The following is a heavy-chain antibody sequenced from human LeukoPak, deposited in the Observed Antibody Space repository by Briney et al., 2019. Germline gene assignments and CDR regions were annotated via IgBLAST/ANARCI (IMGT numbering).Heavy chain of an antibody. CDR1: GGSFSGYY. Sequence: SETLSLTCAVYGGSFSGYYWSWIRQPPGKGLEWIGEINHSGSTNYNPSPKSRVTISVDTSKNQFSLKLSSVTAADTAVYYCARHGRRVPAARKSVGWFDPWGQGTLVTVSS. J-gene: IGHJ5*02. CDR3: ARHGRRVPAARKSVGWFDP. CDR2: INHSGST. V-gene: IGHV4-34*01. D-gene: IGHD2-2*01.